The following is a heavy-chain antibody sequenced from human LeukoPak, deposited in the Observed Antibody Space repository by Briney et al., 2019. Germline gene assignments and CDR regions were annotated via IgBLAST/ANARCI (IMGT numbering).Heavy chain of an antibody. CDR3: ATGPLWFGEIPYYYYYMDV. CDR1: GYTFTDYY. V-gene: IGHV1-69-2*01. D-gene: IGHD3-10*01. CDR2: VDPEDGET. J-gene: IGHJ6*03. Sequence: GASVKVSCKASGYTFTDYYMHWVQQAPGKGLEWMGRVDPEDGETIYAEKFQGRVTITADTSTDTAYMELSSLRSEDTAVYYCATGPLWFGEIPYYYYYMDVWGKGTTVTVSS.